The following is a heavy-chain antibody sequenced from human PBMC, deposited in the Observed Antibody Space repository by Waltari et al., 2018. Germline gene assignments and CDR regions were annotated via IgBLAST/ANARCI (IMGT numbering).Heavy chain of an antibody. D-gene: IGHD4-17*01. CDR2: SGN. Sequence: QVQLQESGPGLVKPSETLSLTCTAFGGSISSYYWSWIRQPPGKGLEWIGYSGNKYNPSLKSRVTISLDTSKNQFSLKLSSVTAADTAVYYCARSYTVTTSPIAGYWGQGTLVTVSS. J-gene: IGHJ4*02. V-gene: IGHV4-59*01. CDR1: GGSISSYY. CDR3: ARSYTVTTSPIAGY.